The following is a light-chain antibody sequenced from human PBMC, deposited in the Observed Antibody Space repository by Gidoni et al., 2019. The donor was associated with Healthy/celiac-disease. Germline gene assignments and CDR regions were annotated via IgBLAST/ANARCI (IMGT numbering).Light chain of an antibody. CDR3: QARDSSTVV. J-gene: IGLJ2*01. V-gene: IGLV3-1*01. Sequence: SYELTQPPSPSVPPRQTGSITCPGVELGDKYACWYQQKPGQSPVLVIYQDSKRPAGIPARFSGSNAGNTATLTISGTQAMDEADYYCQARDSSTVVFGGGTKLTVL. CDR2: QDS. CDR1: ELGDKY.